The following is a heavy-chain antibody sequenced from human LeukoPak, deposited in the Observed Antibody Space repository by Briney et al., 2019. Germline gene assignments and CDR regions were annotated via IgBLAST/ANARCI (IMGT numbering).Heavy chain of an antibody. J-gene: IGHJ4*02. CDR3: ARDQGSTSATGDFDY. CDR1: GFTFTTYW. V-gene: IGHV3-7*01. D-gene: IGHD2-2*01. Sequence: GGSLRLSCAASGFTFTTYWMGWVRQAPGKGPEWVANINQVGSSKYFVDSVKGRFIISRDNAKNSLYLQMNSLRAEDTAVYYCARDQGSTSATGDFDYWGQGTLVTVSS. CDR2: INQVGSSK.